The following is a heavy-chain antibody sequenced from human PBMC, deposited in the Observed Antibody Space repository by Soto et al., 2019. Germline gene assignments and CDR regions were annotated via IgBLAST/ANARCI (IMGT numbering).Heavy chain of an antibody. CDR3: VRDKYGVTSAYGMDV. CDR2: ISYDGNNK. Sequence: QVQLVESGGGVVQPGRSLRLSCAASGFTFSSYAMHWVRQAPGKGLEWVAVISYDGNNKYYADSVKGRFTMSRDNSKNTLYLQMNNLRAEDTAVYYCVRDKYGVTSAYGMDVWGQGTTVTVSS. J-gene: IGHJ6*02. D-gene: IGHD2-21*02. CDR1: GFTFSSYA. V-gene: IGHV3-30-3*01.